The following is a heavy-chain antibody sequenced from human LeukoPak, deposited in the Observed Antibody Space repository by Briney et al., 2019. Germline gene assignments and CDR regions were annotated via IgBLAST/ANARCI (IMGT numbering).Heavy chain of an antibody. Sequence: PGESLKISCKGSGYSFTSYWIGWVRQMPGKGLEWMGIIYPGDSDTRYSPSFQGQVTISADKSISTAYLQWSSLKASDTAMYNCARHAFDSSGYYQKYFQHWGQGTLVTVSS. D-gene: IGHD3-22*01. V-gene: IGHV5-51*01. CDR2: IYPGDSDT. CDR1: GYSFTSYW. J-gene: IGHJ1*01. CDR3: ARHAFDSSGYYQKYFQH.